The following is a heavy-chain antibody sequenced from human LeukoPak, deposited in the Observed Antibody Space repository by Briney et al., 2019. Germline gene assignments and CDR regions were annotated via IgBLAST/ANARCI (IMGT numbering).Heavy chain of an antibody. J-gene: IGHJ4*02. CDR3: AGTTGPWGGY. V-gene: IGHV4-38-2*01. CDR1: GYSISSGYY. D-gene: IGHD2/OR15-2a*01. CDR2: IYHSGTT. Sequence: SETLSLTCGVSGYSISSGYYWGWIRQPPGKGLEWIGSIYHSGTTNYNPSLKSRVTISVDTSKNQFSLKLSSVTAADTAVYYCAGTTGPWGGYWGQGTLVTVSS.